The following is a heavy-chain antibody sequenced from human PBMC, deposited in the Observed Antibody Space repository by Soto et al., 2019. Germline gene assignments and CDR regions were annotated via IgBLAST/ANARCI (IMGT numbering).Heavy chain of an antibody. V-gene: IGHV4-59*01. CDR1: GGSISSYY. Sequence: PSETLSLTCTVSGGSISSYYWSWIRQPPGKGLDWIGYIYYSGRTNYNPSIKSRVTISVDTSKNQFSLKLSSVTAADTAVYYCARVLTMVRGVIIEGDNWFDPWGQGTLVTVS. CDR2: IYYSGRT. CDR3: ARVLTMVRGVIIEGDNWFDP. D-gene: IGHD3-10*01. J-gene: IGHJ5*02.